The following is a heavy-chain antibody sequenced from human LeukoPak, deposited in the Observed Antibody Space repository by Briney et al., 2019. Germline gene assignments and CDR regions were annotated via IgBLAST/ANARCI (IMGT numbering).Heavy chain of an antibody. V-gene: IGHV4-28*06. CDR1: GYSISSGHR. CDR2: ISNSGST. D-gene: IGHD6-13*01. J-gene: IGHJ4*02. CDR3: ARKIAAAGHFDY. Sequence: PSDTLSLTCAVSGYSISSGHRWGWIRQPPGKRPEWIAYISNSGSTNYNPSLKSRVTMSVDTSKNQFSLKLSSVTALDTAVYFCARKIAAAGHFDYWGQGTLVTVSS.